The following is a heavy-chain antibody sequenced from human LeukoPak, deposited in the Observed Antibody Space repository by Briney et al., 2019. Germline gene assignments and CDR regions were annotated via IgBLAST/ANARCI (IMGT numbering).Heavy chain of an antibody. CDR1: GGSISSYY. CDR3: ARELVGQYCSGGSCYNFYYYYYLDV. D-gene: IGHD2-15*01. V-gene: IGHV4-4*07. Sequence: PSETLSLTCTVSGGSISSYYWSWIRQPAGKGLEWIGRIYTSGSTHYNPSLKSRVTMSVDTPKNQFSLKLSSVTAADTAVYYCARELVGQYCSGGSCYNFYYYYYLDVWGKGTTVTVSS. J-gene: IGHJ6*03. CDR2: IYTSGST.